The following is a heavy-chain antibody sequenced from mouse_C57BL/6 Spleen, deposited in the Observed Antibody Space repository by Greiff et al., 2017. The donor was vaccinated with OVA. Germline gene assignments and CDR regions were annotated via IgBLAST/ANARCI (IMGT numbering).Heavy chain of an antibody. CDR2: IHPNSGST. D-gene: IGHD2-2*01. CDR1: GYTFTSYW. J-gene: IGHJ4*01. CDR3: ARYDHGYDYYAMDY. Sequence: VQLQQPGAELVKPGASVKLSCKASGYTFTSYWMHWVKQRPGQGLEWIGMIHPNSGSTNYNEKFKSKATLTVDKSSSTAYMQLSSLTSEDSAVYYCARYDHGYDYYAMDYWGQGTSVTVSS. V-gene: IGHV1-64*01.